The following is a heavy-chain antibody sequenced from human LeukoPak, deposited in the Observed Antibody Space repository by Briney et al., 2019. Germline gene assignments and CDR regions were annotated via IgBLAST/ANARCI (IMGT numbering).Heavy chain of an antibody. CDR2: IYSGGST. J-gene: IGHJ4*02. Sequence: GGSLRLSCAASGFAVTSNYMSWVRQAPGQGLEWVSGIYSGGSTYYADSVKGRFTISRDNYKNILYLQMDSLRADDTAVYYCARDPYLSSGFNWGQGTLVTVSS. CDR1: GFAVTSNY. CDR3: ARDPYLSSGFN. V-gene: IGHV3-53*01. D-gene: IGHD3-22*01.